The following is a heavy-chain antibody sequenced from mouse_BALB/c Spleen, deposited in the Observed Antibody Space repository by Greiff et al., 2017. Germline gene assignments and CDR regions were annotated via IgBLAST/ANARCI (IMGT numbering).Heavy chain of an antibody. V-gene: IGHV3-2*02. Sequence: EVKLVESGPGLVKPSQSLSLTCTVTGYSITSDYAWNWIRQFPGNKLEWMGYISYSGSTSYNPSLKSRISITRDTSKNQFFLQLNSVTTEDTATYYCARDPDYGNPWFAYWGQGTLVTVSA. J-gene: IGHJ3*01. CDR3: ARDPDYGNPWFAY. CDR2: ISYSGST. D-gene: IGHD2-1*01. CDR1: GYSITSDYA.